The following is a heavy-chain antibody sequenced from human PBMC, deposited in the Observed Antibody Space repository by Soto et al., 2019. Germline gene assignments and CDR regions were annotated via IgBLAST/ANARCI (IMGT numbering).Heavy chain of an antibody. Sequence: QVQLQESGPGLVKPSGTLSLTCAVSRGSISSINWWSWVRQPPGKGLEWIGEIYHSGSTNYNPTLKSRVTISVDKSKNQFSLKLSSLTAADTAVYYWARCAGDSGMVGWFDPWGQGTLVTVSS. V-gene: IGHV4-4*02. D-gene: IGHD2-21*02. CDR3: ARCAGDSGMVGWFDP. J-gene: IGHJ5*02. CDR1: RGSISSINW. CDR2: IYHSGST.